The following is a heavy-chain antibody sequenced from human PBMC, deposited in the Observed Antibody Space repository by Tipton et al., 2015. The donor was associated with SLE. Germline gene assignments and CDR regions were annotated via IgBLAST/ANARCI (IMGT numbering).Heavy chain of an antibody. CDR1: GGSISSYS. J-gene: IGHJ4*02. D-gene: IGHD3-22*01. CDR2: IYHSGST. Sequence: TLSLTCTVSGGSISSYSWSWIRQPPGKGLEWIGYIYHSGSTYYNPSLKSRVTISVDRSKNQFSLKLSSVTAADTAVYYCARGPQSIGYDSSLHFDYWGQGPLVTVSS. V-gene: IGHV4-30-2*01. CDR3: ARGPQSIGYDSSLHFDY.